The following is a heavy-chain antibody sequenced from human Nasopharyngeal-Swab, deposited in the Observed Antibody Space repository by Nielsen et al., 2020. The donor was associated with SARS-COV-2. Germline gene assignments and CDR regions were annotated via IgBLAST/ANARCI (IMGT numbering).Heavy chain of an antibody. V-gene: IGHV1-2*06. CDR3: ASPRNRDGYNSFDY. Sequence: VKVSCKASGYTFTGHYMHWVRQAPGQGLEWMGRINPNSGGTNYAQKFQGRVTMTRDTSISTAYMELSRLRSDDTAVYYCASPRNRDGYNSFDYWGQGTLATVSS. D-gene: IGHD5-24*01. CDR2: INPNSGGT. J-gene: IGHJ4*02. CDR1: GYTFTGHY.